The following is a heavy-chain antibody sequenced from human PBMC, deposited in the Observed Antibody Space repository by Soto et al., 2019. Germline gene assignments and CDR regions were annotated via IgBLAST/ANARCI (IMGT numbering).Heavy chain of an antibody. CDR2: IKSETDSGTT. Sequence: EVQLVESGGGLVKPGGSLRLSCAASGFTFSNTWMSWVRQAPGKGLEWVGRIKSETDSGTTDYAAPVKGRFTISRDDSKNTLYLQMNSLKTEDAAVYYCTTAAALGWGQGTLVTVSS. CDR1: GFTFSNTW. J-gene: IGHJ4*02. CDR3: TTAAALG. V-gene: IGHV3-15*01. D-gene: IGHD6-13*01.